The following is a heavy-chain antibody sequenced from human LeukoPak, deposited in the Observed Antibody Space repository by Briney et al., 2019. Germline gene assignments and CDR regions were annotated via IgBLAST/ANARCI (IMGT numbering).Heavy chain of an antibody. CDR3: ARGCSGGSCYGSYDY. D-gene: IGHD2-15*01. Sequence: SQTLSLTCTVSAASITRYYWSWVRHPPGKWLGWNGYVYYIGSTNYNPSLKGRVTISVETSKNQFSLKLSSVTAADTAVYYSARGCSGGSCYGSYDYWGQGTLVTVSS. V-gene: IGHV4-59*01. J-gene: IGHJ4*02. CDR2: VYYIGST. CDR1: AASITRYY.